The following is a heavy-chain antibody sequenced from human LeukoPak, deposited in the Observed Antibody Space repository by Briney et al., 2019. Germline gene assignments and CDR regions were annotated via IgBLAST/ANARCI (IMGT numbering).Heavy chain of an antibody. J-gene: IGHJ3*02. V-gene: IGHV1-69*13. CDR2: IIPIFGTA. Sequence: GASVKVSCKASGGTFSSYAISWVRQAPGQGLEWMGGIIPIFGTANYAQKFQGRVTITAGESTSTAYMELSSLRSEDTAVYYCARDSSSNTGYDAFDIWGQGTMVTVSS. CDR1: GGTFSSYA. D-gene: IGHD3-9*01. CDR3: ARDSSSNTGYDAFDI.